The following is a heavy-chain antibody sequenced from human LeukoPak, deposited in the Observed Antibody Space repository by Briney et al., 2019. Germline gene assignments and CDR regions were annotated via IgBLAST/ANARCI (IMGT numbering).Heavy chain of an antibody. CDR1: GGSISSYY. CDR3: ARVLMDGDYHNWFDP. V-gene: IGHV4-59*12. J-gene: IGHJ5*02. Sequence: SETLSLTCTVSGGSISSYYWSWIRQPPGKGLGWIGYIYYSGSTNYNPCLKSRVTISVDTSKNQFSLKLSSVTAADTAVYYCARVLMDGDYHNWFDPWGQGTLVTVSS. CDR2: IYYSGST. D-gene: IGHD4-17*01.